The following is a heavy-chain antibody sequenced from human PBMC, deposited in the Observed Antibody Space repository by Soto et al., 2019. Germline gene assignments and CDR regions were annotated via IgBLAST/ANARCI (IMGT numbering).Heavy chain of an antibody. CDR2: ISYDGSNK. D-gene: IGHD2-15*01. Sequence: QVQLVESRGGVVQPGRSLRLSCAASGFTFSSYGMHWVRQAPGKGLEWVAVISYDGSNKYYADSVKGRFTISRDNSKNTLYLQMNSLRAEDTAVYYCAKGGWLLAYWGQGTLVTVSS. J-gene: IGHJ4*02. V-gene: IGHV3-30*18. CDR1: GFTFSSYG. CDR3: AKGGWLLAY.